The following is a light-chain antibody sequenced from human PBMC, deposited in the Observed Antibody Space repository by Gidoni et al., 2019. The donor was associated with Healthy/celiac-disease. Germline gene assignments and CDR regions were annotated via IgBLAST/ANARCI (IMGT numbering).Light chain of an antibody. Sequence: EIGLTQSPGTLSLPPGERATLSCRASQSVSSSYLAWYQQKPGQAPRLLIYGASSRATGIPDRFSGSGSGTDFTLTISRLEPEDFAVYYCQQYGSSPPSCTFGQGTKVEIK. J-gene: IGKJ1*01. CDR1: QSVSSSY. CDR3: QQYGSSPPSCT. CDR2: GAS. V-gene: IGKV3-20*01.